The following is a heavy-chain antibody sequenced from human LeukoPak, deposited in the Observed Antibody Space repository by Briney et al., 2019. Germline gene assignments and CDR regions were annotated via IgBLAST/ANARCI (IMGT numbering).Heavy chain of an antibody. D-gene: IGHD2-2*01. CDR1: GGSISSYY. CDR2: IYYSGST. CDR3: ARDPIVVVPAAHADYGMDV. V-gene: IGHV4-59*01. Sequence: SETLSLTCTVSGGSISSYYWSWIRQPPGKGLEWIGYIYYSGSTNYNPSLKSRVTISVDTSKNQFSLKLSSVTAADTAVYYCARDPIVVVPAAHADYGMDVWGQGTTVTVSS. J-gene: IGHJ6*02.